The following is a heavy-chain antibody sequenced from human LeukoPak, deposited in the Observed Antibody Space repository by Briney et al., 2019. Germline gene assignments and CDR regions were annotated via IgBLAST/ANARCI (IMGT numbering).Heavy chain of an antibody. CDR3: ASDSNYSDRSFFDY. CDR2: ISSSSSTI. J-gene: IGHJ4*02. V-gene: IGHV3-48*01. Sequence: GGSLRLSCAASGFTFSSYSMNSVRQAPGKGLEWVSYISSSSSTIYYADSVKGRFTISRDNAKNSLYLQMNSLRAEDTAVYYCASDSNYSDRSFFDYWGQGTLVAVSS. D-gene: IGHD3-22*01. CDR1: GFTFSSYS.